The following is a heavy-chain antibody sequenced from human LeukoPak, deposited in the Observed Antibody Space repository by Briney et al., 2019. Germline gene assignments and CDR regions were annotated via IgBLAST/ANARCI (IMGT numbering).Heavy chain of an antibody. CDR1: GFTFSSYA. D-gene: IGHD3-10*01. Sequence: GGSLRLSCAASGFTFSSYAMAWVRQAAGKGLEWVSALSGIGGKTYYAGSVKGRFTISRDNSKNTLYLQMNSLRVEDTAVYYCARASWFGELPGVWGQGTTVTVSS. CDR2: LSGIGGKT. J-gene: IGHJ6*02. V-gene: IGHV3-23*01. CDR3: ARASWFGELPGV.